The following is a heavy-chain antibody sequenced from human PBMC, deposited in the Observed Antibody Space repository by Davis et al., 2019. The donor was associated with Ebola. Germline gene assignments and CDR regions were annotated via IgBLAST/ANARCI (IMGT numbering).Heavy chain of an antibody. Sequence: MPSETLSLTCTVSGGSISSSNWWSWVRQPPGKGLEWIGEIYHSGSTNYNPSLKSRVTISVDKSKNQFSLKLSSVTAADTAVYYCARDISSSSWGWFDPWGQGTLVTVSS. CDR1: GGSISSSNW. D-gene: IGHD6-13*01. V-gene: IGHV4-4*02. CDR2: IYHSGST. J-gene: IGHJ5*02. CDR3: ARDISSSSWGWFDP.